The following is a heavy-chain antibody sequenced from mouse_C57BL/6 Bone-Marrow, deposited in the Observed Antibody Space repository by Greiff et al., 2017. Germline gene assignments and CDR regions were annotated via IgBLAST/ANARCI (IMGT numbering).Heavy chain of an antibody. CDR3: ARKGLNYGTLNDV. V-gene: IGHV1-82*01. CDR2: IYPGDGGT. CDR1: GYAFSSSW. D-gene: IGHD1-1*01. J-gene: IGHJ1*03. Sequence: QVQLQQSGPELVKPGASVKISCKASGYAFSSSWMNWVKQRPGKGLEWIGRIYPGDGGTNYNGKFKGKATLTADKSSSTAYMQLSSLTSEDSAVYFCARKGLNYGTLNDVWGTGTTVTVSS.